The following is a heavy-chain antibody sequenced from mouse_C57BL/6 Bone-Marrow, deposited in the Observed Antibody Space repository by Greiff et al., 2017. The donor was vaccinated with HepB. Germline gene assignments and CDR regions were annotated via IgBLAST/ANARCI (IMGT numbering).Heavy chain of an antibody. CDR1: GYTFTDYY. D-gene: IGHD4-1*02. Sequence: QVQLQQSGAELVRPGASVKLSCKASGYTFTDYYINWVKQRPGQGLEWIARIYPGSGNTYYNEKFKGKATLTAEKYSSTAYMQLSSLTSEDSAVYFCARCNWDYWYFDVWGTGTTVTVSS. V-gene: IGHV1-76*01. CDR3: ARCNWDYWYFDV. J-gene: IGHJ1*03. CDR2: IYPGSGNT.